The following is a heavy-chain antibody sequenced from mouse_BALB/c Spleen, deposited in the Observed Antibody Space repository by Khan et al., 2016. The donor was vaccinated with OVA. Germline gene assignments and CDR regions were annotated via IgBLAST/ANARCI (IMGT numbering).Heavy chain of an antibody. Sequence: LQQPGSELVRPGASVKLSCKASGYTFTSYWMHWVKQRPGQGLEWIGDIYPGSGSTNYDEKFKSKATLTVDTSSSTAYMQLSSLTSEDSAVXYCTGWSDWFAYWGQGTLVTVSA. CDR2: IYPGSGST. J-gene: IGHJ3*01. CDR1: GYTFTSYW. V-gene: IGHV1S22*01. CDR3: TGWSDWFAY.